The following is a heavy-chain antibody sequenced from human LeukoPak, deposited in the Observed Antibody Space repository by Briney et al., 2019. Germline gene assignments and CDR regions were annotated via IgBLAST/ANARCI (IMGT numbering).Heavy chain of an antibody. CDR2: IWFDGSST. CDR1: GFTFSRFG. V-gene: IGHV3-33*01. Sequence: PGRSLRLSYAASGFTFSRFGMHWVRQAPGKGLEWEAVIWFDGSSTYYADSVKGRFTISRDNPKNMLYLQMNSLRVEDTAVYYCARKYSGSGNYFFDYWGQGTLVTVSS. D-gene: IGHD3-10*01. CDR3: ARKYSGSGNYFFDY. J-gene: IGHJ4*02.